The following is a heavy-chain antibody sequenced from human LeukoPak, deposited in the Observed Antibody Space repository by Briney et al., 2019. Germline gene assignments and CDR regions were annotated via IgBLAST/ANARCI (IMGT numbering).Heavy chain of an antibody. D-gene: IGHD3-10*01. V-gene: IGHV4-59*01. CDR3: ARSDYHNSGSHTVFDAFDI. CDR2: IDDSGNT. CDR1: GGSISGYY. Sequence: SETLSLTCTVSGGSISGYYWSWIRRPPGKGLEWIGYIDDSGNTNYNPSLKSQVTISVDKSKNQFSLKLSFVTAADTAMYYCARSDYHNSGSHTVFDAFDIWGQGTRVTVSS. J-gene: IGHJ3*02.